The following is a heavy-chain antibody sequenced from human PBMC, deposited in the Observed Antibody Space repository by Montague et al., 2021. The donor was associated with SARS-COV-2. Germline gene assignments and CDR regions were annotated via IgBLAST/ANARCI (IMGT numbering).Heavy chain of an antibody. J-gene: IGHJ4*01. V-gene: IGHV2-26*01. D-gene: IGHD1-7*01. Sequence: PALVKPTQTLTLTCTVSGFSLNTRLGVTWVRQPPGQALEWLGHIFLNGEQSVITSLKTRLTVSRDTSTSHVVLSMTNVGPADTATYYCARIRTDPPLIYMGVWNYYFDIWGQGILVSVSS. CDR3: ARIRTDPPLIYMGVWNYYFDI. CDR1: GFSLNTRLG. CDR2: IFLNGEQ.